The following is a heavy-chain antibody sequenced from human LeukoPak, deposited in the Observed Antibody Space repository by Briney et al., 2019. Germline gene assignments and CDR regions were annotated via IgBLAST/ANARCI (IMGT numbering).Heavy chain of an antibody. CDR1: GFTFSSYA. J-gene: IGHJ4*02. Sequence: HPGRSLRLSCAASGFTFSSYAMHWVRQAPGKGLEWVAVISYDGSNKYYADSVKGRFTISRDNSKNTLYLQMNSLRAEDTAVYYCARGTIAVPVYWGQGTLVTVSS. D-gene: IGHD6-19*01. CDR2: ISYDGSNK. CDR3: ARGTIAVPVY. V-gene: IGHV3-30-3*01.